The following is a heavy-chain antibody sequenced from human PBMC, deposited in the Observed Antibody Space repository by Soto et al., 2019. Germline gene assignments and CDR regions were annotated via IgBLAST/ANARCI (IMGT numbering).Heavy chain of an antibody. J-gene: IGHJ4*02. Sequence: SETLSLTCIVSGGSISNYYWSWTRQPPGKGLEWIGYIYYGGSTYYNPSLQSRVTMSVDRSRNQFSLKLNSVTAADTAVYYCARVRREYDNSGPVDYWGQGTLVTVSS. V-gene: IGHV4-59*04. CDR2: IYYGGST. D-gene: IGHD3-22*01. CDR1: GGSISNYY. CDR3: ARVRREYDNSGPVDY.